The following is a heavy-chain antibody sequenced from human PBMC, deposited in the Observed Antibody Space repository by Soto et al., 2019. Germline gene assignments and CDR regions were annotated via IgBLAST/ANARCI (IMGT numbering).Heavy chain of an antibody. CDR3: AKTRITSTAATFDH. D-gene: IGHD1-20*01. Sequence: KPXETLSLTCTVSGVSLSTYYWSWIRQPPGKGLEWIVYMSYSGSSNYNPSLKSRVTMSVDASKNQVSLKLSSVTAADTAVYYCAKTRITSTAATFDHWGQGTLVTVSS. CDR1: GVSLSTYY. J-gene: IGHJ5*02. CDR2: MSYSGSS. V-gene: IGHV4-59*01.